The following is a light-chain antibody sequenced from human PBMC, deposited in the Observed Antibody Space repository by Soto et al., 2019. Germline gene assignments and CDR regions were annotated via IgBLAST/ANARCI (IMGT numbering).Light chain of an antibody. CDR3: QQYNSYSPWT. V-gene: IGKV1-5*03. J-gene: IGKJ1*01. Sequence: DIQMTHSPSTLSASVGARVTITCRASQSISSWLAWYQQKPGKAPKLLIYNASSLESSVPSRFSGSGSGTEFTLTISILQPDDFATYSCQQYNSYSPWTFGQGTKVEIK. CDR1: QSISSW. CDR2: NAS.